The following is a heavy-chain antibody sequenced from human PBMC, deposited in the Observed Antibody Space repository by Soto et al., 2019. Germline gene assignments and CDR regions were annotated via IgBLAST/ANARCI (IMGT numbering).Heavy chain of an antibody. CDR2: ISTNGGRT. CDR3: VKDVVFWH. Sequence: GGSLRLSCSASGFTFSSYGMPWVRQAQGKGLEYVSFISTNGGRTNYEESVKGRFNISRDNSKKKQYIQMRSMRAEDTAVYYCVKDVVFWHWGQGTLVTVSS. J-gene: IGHJ4*02. CDR1: GFTFSSYG. D-gene: IGHD2-15*01. V-gene: IGHV3-64D*06.